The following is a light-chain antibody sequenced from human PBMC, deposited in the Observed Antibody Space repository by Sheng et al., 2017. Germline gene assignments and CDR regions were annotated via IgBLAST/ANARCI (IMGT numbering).Light chain of an antibody. CDR1: RSISFW. V-gene: IGKV1-5*03. CDR2: KAS. CDR3: QHYNSFPWT. J-gene: IGKJ1*01. Sequence: DIQMTQSPSTLSASVGDRVIITCRATRSISFWVAWYQQKAGKAPKLLISKASNLENGVPSRFSGSGSGTEFTLTISSLQPDDFATYFCQHYNSFPWTFGQGTKVAIK.